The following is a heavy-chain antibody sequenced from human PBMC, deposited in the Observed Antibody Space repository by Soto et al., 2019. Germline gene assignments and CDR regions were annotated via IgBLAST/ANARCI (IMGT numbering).Heavy chain of an antibody. CDR1: GGSISSYY. V-gene: IGHV4-59*01. D-gene: IGHD6-13*01. Sequence: QVQLQESGPGLVKPSETLSLTCTVSGGSISSYYWSWIRQPPGKGLQWIGLIYYSGNTNYNPSLKSRVTISVDTSKHQFSLKLSSVTAADTAVYYCARDLAAAGTYLDPWGQGTLVTVSS. CDR3: ARDLAAAGTYLDP. J-gene: IGHJ5*02. CDR2: IYYSGNT.